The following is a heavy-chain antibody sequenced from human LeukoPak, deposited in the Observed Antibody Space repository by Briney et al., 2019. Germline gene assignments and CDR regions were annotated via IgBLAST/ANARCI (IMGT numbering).Heavy chain of an antibody. CDR1: GGSFSGYY. CDR2: INHSGST. J-gene: IGHJ6*02. CDR3: ARDSPLTIFGVAHYGMDV. D-gene: IGHD3-3*01. V-gene: IGHV4-34*01. Sequence: SETLSLTCAVYGGSFSGYYWSWIRQPPGKGLEWIGEINHSGSTNYNPSLKSRVTISVGTSKNQFSLKLSSVTAADTAVYYCARDSPLTIFGVAHYGMDVWGQGTTVTVSS.